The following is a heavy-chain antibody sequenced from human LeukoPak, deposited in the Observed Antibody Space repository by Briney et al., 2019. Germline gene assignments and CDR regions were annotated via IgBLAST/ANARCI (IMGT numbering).Heavy chain of an antibody. Sequence: GGSLRLSCAASGFTFSSYWMSWVRQAPGKGLERVSGINWNGGSTGYADSVKGRFTISRDNAKNSLYLQMNSLRAEDTALYYCARYCSSTSRYYYYYMDVWGKGTTVTVSS. CDR2: INWNGGST. CDR1: GFTFSSYW. V-gene: IGHV3-20*04. J-gene: IGHJ6*03. D-gene: IGHD2-2*01. CDR3: ARYCSSTSRYYYYYMDV.